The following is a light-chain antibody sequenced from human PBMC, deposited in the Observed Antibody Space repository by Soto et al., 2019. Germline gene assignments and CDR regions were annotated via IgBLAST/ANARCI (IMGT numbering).Light chain of an antibody. J-gene: IGKJ5*01. CDR1: QSISGC. Sequence: DIQMTQSPSSLSASVGDRVTITCRASQSISGCLNWYQQKPGKAPNLLIYAASSLRSGVPSRFSGSGSGTDFTLTISSLQPEDFATYYCQQSYSTPITFGQGTRLEIK. CDR2: AAS. V-gene: IGKV1-39*01. CDR3: QQSYSTPIT.